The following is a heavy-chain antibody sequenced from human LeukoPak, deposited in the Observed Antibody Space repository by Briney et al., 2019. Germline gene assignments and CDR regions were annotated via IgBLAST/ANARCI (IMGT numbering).Heavy chain of an antibody. CDR2: ISDSGGDT. V-gene: IGHV3-23*01. CDR1: AFTFSSTA. CDR3: AKGRGPPYYFDL. J-gene: IGHJ4*02. D-gene: IGHD3-10*01. Sequence: PGGSLRLSCAASAFTFSSTAMSWVRQAPGKGLEWVSTISDSGGDTYYADSVQGRLTISRDKSKNTLFLQMNSLRAEDTAVYYCAKGRGPPYYFDLWGQGTLVTVSS.